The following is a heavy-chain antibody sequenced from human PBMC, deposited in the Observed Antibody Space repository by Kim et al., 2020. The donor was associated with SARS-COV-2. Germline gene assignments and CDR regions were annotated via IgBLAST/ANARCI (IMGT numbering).Heavy chain of an antibody. CDR3: ARPSRLRYFDWSTPDAFDI. V-gene: IGHV5-51*01. D-gene: IGHD3-9*01. J-gene: IGHJ3*02. CDR2: IYPGDSDT. Sequence: GESLKISCKGSGYSFTSYWIGWVRQMPGKGLEWMGIIYPGDSDTRYSTSFQGQVTISADKSISTAYLQWSSLKASDTAMYYCARPSRLRYFDWSTPDAFDIWGQGTMVTVSS. CDR1: GYSFTSYW.